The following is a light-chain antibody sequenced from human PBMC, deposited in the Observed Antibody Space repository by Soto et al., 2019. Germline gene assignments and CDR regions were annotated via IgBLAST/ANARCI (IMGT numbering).Light chain of an antibody. J-gene: IGLJ3*02. V-gene: IGLV2-14*01. CDR2: EVS. CDR1: SSDVGYYNY. Sequence: QSALTQPASVSGSPGQSITISCTGTSSDVGYYNYVSWYQHHPGKVPKLMIYEVSNRPSGVSNRFSGSKSGNTASLTISGLQAEDEADYYCSSYTTSSTQVFGGGTKHTVL. CDR3: SSYTTSSTQV.